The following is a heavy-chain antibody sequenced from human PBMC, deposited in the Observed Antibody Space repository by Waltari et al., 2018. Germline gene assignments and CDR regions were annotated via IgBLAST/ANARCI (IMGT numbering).Heavy chain of an antibody. CDR2: INPSGGST. J-gene: IGHJ4*02. Sequence: QVQLVQSGAEVKKPGSSVKVSCKASGYTFTSYYMHWVRQAPGQGLEWMGIINPSGGSTSYAQKCQGRVTMTRDTSTSTVYMELSSLRSEDTAVYYCARDPPDYGGIGPFDYWGQGTLVTVSS. D-gene: IGHD4-17*01. CDR1: GYTFTSYY. CDR3: ARDPPDYGGIGPFDY. V-gene: IGHV1-46*01.